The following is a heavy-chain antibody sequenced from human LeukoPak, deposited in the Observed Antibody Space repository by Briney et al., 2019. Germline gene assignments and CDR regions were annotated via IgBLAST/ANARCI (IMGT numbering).Heavy chain of an antibody. CDR3: ARHSKDIVVVVAALNWFDP. D-gene: IGHD2-15*01. J-gene: IGHJ5*02. Sequence: SETLSLTCTVSGGSIISSSYYWGWIRQPPGKGLEWFGSIYYSGSTYYNPSLKSRVTISVDTSKNQFSLKLSSVTAADTAVYYCARHSKDIVVVVAALNWFDPWGQGTLVTVSS. CDR2: IYYSGST. V-gene: IGHV4-39*01. CDR1: GGSIISSSYY.